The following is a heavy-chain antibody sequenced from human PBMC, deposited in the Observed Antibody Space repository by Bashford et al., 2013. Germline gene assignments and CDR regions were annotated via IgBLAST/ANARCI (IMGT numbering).Heavy chain of an antibody. D-gene: IGHD2-8*01. CDR2: ISYNGRDK. V-gene: IGHV3-30*03. CDR3: VRGGLMGTARHLDF. J-gene: IGHJ4*01. Sequence: VRQAPGKGLEWVAVISYNGRDKDFGDSVKGRISISRDNSRQEFFLQLNSLRIEDTAVFYCVRGGLMGTARHLDFWGHGTLVTVSS.